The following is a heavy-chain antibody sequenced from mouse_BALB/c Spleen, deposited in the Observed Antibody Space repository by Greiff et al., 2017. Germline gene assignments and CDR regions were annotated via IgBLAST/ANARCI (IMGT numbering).Heavy chain of an antibody. CDR3: AREGLRLRSYFDY. V-gene: IGHV2-9*02. Sequence: QVQLKESGPGLVAPSQSLSITCTVSGFSLTSYGVHWVRQPPGKGLEWLGVIWAGGSTNYNSALMSRLSISKDNSKSQVFLKMNSLQTDDTAMYYCAREGLRLRSYFDYWGQGTTLTVSS. CDR1: GFSLTSYG. J-gene: IGHJ2*01. D-gene: IGHD2-4*01. CDR2: IWAGGST.